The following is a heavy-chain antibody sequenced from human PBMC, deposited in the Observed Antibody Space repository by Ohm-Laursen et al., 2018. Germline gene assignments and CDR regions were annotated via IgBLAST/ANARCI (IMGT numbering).Heavy chain of an antibody. D-gene: IGHD6-19*01. CDR2: INQSGST. Sequence: TLSLTCAFNGESSSGYFWNWIRQPPGKGLEWIGEINQSGSTKYNPSLKRRVTLSADSSNSQFSLRLTSVTAADTATYYCARGSGFFKLDVWGQGTTVTVSS. CDR1: GESSSGYF. CDR3: ARGSGFFKLDV. V-gene: IGHV4-34*01. J-gene: IGHJ6*02.